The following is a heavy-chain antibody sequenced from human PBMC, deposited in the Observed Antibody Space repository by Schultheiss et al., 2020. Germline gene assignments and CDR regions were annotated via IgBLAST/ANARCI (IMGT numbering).Heavy chain of an antibody. CDR3: ASGDSYYYYYMDV. V-gene: IGHV4-31*03. CDR2: IYYSGST. Sequence: LRLSCTVSGGSISSGGYYWSWIRQHPGKGLEWIGYIYYSGSTYYNPSLKSRVTISVDTSKNQFSLKLSSVTPADTAVYYCASGDSYYYYYMDVWGKGTTVTVSS. D-gene: IGHD3-10*01. CDR1: GGSISSGGYY. J-gene: IGHJ6*03.